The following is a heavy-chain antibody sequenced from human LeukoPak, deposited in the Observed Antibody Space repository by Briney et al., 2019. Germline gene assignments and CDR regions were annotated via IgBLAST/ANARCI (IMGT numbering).Heavy chain of an antibody. Sequence: SQTLSLTCTVSGGSISSGSYYWSWIRQPAGKGLEWIGRIYTSVSTNYNPSLKSRVTTSVDTSKNQFSLKLSSVTAADTAVYYCTRGSIAYYYMDVWGKGTTVTISS. CDR1: GGSISSGSYY. D-gene: IGHD3-22*01. CDR2: IYTSVST. J-gene: IGHJ6*03. CDR3: TRGSIAYYYMDV. V-gene: IGHV4-61*02.